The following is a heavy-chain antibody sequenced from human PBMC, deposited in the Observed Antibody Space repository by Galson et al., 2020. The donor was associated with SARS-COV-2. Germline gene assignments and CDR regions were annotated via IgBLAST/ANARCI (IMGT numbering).Heavy chain of an antibody. Sequence: GGSLRLSCAASGFTFSSYWMSWVRQAPGKGLEWVANIKQDGSEKYYVDSVKGRFTISRDNAKNSLYLQMNSLRAEDTAVYYCVRDRHYYDSSGYGLDAFDIWGQGTMVTVSS. CDR1: GFTFSSYW. CDR2: IKQDGSEK. CDR3: VRDRHYYDSSGYGLDAFDI. D-gene: IGHD3-22*01. J-gene: IGHJ3*02. V-gene: IGHV3-7*01.